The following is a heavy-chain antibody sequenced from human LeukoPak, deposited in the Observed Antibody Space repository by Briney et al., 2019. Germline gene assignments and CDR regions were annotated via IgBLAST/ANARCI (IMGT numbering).Heavy chain of an antibody. CDR3: ARGGNDYYDSSGYYYVFSTAPDY. CDR2: IYYSGST. D-gene: IGHD3-22*01. V-gene: IGHV4-30-4*01. CDR1: GGSISSGDYY. J-gene: IGHJ4*02. Sequence: SSQTLSLTCTVSGGSISSGDYYWSWIRQPPAKGLEWIGYIYYSGSTYYNPSLKSRVTISVDTSKNQFSLKLSSVTAADTAVYYCARGGNDYYDSSGYYYVFSTAPDYWGQGTLVTVSS.